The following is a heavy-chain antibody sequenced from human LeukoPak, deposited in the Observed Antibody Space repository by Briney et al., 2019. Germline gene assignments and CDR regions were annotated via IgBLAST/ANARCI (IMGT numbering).Heavy chain of an antibody. Sequence: SQTLSLTCAISGDSVSSNNAAWNWLRQSPLRGLEWLGRTYYRSKWYSDYAISVKSRITINADTSKNQFSLQLNSVTPEDTAVYYCATYAFDIWGQGTMVTVSS. CDR3: ATYAFDI. CDR1: GDSVSSNNAA. CDR2: TYYRSKWYS. J-gene: IGHJ3*02. V-gene: IGHV6-1*01.